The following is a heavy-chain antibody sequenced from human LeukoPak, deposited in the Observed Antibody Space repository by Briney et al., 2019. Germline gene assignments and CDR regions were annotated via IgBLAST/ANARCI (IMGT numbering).Heavy chain of an antibody. Sequence: SETPSLTCAVSSYSISSGYYWGWIRQPPGKGLEWIGSFYHSGSTYYNPSLKSRVTISVDTSKNQFSLKLSSVTAADTAVYYCARREAVAGIGAFDMWGQGTMVTVSS. CDR1: SYSISSGYY. CDR3: ARREAVAGIGAFDM. J-gene: IGHJ3*02. D-gene: IGHD6-19*01. V-gene: IGHV4-38-2*01. CDR2: FYHSGST.